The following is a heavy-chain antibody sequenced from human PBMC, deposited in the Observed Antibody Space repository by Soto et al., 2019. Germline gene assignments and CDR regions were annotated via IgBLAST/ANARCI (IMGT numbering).Heavy chain of an antibody. CDR3: ARESGGVDGTLDP. V-gene: IGHV1-2*04. CDR2: INPHTGVT. D-gene: IGHD5-12*01. CDR1: GYTFTGYY. Sequence: ASVKVSCKTSGYTFTGYYRHWVRQAPGQGLEWMGWINPHTGVTNYAQNFQGWVTMTRDTSISTVYMEMTRLKSEDTAVYYCARESGGVDGTLDPSGQGTLVTLSS. J-gene: IGHJ5*02.